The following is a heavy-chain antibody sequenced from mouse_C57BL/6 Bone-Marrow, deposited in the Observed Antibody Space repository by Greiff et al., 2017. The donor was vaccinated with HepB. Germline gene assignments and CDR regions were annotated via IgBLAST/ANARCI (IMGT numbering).Heavy chain of an antibody. Sequence: EVKLVESGGGLVQPGGSMKLSCVASGFTFSNYWMNWVRQSPEKGLEWVAQIRLKSDNYATHYAESVKGRFTISRDDSKSSVYLQMNNLRAEDTGIYYCTGYDYPLFAYWGQGTLVTVSA. D-gene: IGHD2-4*01. CDR2: IRLKSDNYAT. J-gene: IGHJ3*01. CDR3: TGYDYPLFAY. V-gene: IGHV6-3*01. CDR1: GFTFSNYW.